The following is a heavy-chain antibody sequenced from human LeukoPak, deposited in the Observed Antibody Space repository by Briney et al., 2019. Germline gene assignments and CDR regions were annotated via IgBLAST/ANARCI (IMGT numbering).Heavy chain of an antibody. Sequence: ASVKVSCKASGGTFSSYAISWVRQAPGQGLEWMGRIIPILGIANYAQKFQGRVTITADKSTSTAYMELSSLRSEDTAVYYCARDSEWELFDYWGQGTLVTVSS. D-gene: IGHD1-26*01. CDR2: IIPILGIA. CDR3: ARDSEWELFDY. J-gene: IGHJ4*02. V-gene: IGHV1-69*04. CDR1: GGTFSSYA.